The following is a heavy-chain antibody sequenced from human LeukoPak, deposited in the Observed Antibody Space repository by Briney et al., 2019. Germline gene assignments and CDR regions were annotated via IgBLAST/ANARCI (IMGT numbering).Heavy chain of an antibody. V-gene: IGHV4-39*07. D-gene: IGHD3-10*01. CDR1: GGSVSSSSYY. CDR2: INHSGST. CDR3: ARFYGSGISFDY. Sequence: PSETLSLTCTVSGGSVSSSSYYWGWIRQPPGKGLEWIGEINHSGSTNYNPSLKSRVTISVDTSKKQFSLKLSSVTAADTAVYYCARFYGSGISFDYWGQGTLVTVSS. J-gene: IGHJ4*02.